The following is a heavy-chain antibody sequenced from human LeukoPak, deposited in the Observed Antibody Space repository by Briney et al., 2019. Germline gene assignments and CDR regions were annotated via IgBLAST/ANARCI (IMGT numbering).Heavy chain of an antibody. Sequence: GGSLRLSCAASGFTFSSYEMNWVRQAPGKGLEWVSYISSSGSTIYYADSEKGRFTISRDNAKNSLYLQMNSLRAEDTAVYYCARVLAYGSGSYYNPLGYYGMDVWGQGTTVTVSS. D-gene: IGHD3-10*01. CDR1: GFTFSSYE. J-gene: IGHJ6*02. V-gene: IGHV3-48*03. CDR2: ISSSGSTI. CDR3: ARVLAYGSGSYYNPLGYYGMDV.